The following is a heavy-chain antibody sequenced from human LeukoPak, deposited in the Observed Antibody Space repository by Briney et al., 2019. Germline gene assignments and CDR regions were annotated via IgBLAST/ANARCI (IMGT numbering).Heavy chain of an antibody. Sequence: SETLSLTCTVSGASISSYYWSWIRQPPGKGLEWIGYIYYSGSTNYNPSLKSRVTISVDTSKNQFSLRLSSVTAADTAVYYCARGGVLKSVDYWGQGTLVAVSS. J-gene: IGHJ4*02. CDR2: IYYSGST. V-gene: IGHV4-59*01. CDR1: GASISSYY. CDR3: ARGGVLKSVDY. D-gene: IGHD3-16*01.